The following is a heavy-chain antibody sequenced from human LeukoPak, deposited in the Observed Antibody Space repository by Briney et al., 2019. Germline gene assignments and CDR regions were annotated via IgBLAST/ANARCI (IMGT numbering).Heavy chain of an antibody. V-gene: IGHV3-33*01. J-gene: IGHJ4*02. D-gene: IGHD1-20*01. CDR1: GFTFSNHG. CDR3: ARHYITGWFDY. CDR2: IWYDGSQT. Sequence: GGSLRLSCAVSGFTFSNHGMNWVRQAPGKGLEWVALIWYDGSQTHYADSVKGRFTISRDNSKNLVDLQMNSLRVEDTAVYYCARHYITGWFDYWGQGALVTASS.